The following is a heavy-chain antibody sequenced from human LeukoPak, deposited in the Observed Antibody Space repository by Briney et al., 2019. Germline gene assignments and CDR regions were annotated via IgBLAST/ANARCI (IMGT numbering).Heavy chain of an antibody. J-gene: IGHJ6*03. Sequence: GASVKVSCKASGYTFTSYGISWVRQAPGQGLEWTGWISAYNGNTNYAQKFQGRVTITRNTSISTAYMELSSLRSEDTSVYYCARVGYDYVWGSYRPSRYYYMDVWGKGTTVTVSS. CDR3: ARVGYDYVWGSYRPSRYYYMDV. CDR2: ISAYNGNT. CDR1: GYTFTSYG. D-gene: IGHD3-16*02. V-gene: IGHV1-18*01.